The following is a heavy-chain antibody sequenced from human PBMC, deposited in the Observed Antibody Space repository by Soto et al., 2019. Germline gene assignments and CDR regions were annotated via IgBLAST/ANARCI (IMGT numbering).Heavy chain of an antibody. CDR2: IYYSGST. J-gene: IGHJ5*02. CDR3: ARHTIFGGRRFDP. Sequence: SETLSLTCTVSGGSISSYYWSWIRQPPGKGLEWIGYIYYSGSTNYNPSLKSRITKTVDTSKNQFSLKLSSVTAADTAVYYCARHTIFGGRRFDPWGQGTLVTVSS. V-gene: IGHV4-59*01. D-gene: IGHD3-3*01. CDR1: GGSISSYY.